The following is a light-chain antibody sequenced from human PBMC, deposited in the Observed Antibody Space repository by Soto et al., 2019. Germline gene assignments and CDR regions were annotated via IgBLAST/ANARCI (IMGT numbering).Light chain of an antibody. CDR2: TNN. V-gene: IGLV1-47*01. CDR3: AAWDDSLSGVV. CDR1: SSNIGSYY. J-gene: IGLJ2*01. Sequence: QSVLTQPPSASGTPGQRVTISCSGSSSNIGSYYVYWYHQLPGTAPKLLIYTNNQRPSGVPDRFSGSKSGTSASLAISGLRSEDEADYYCAAWDDSLSGVVFGGGTKVTVL.